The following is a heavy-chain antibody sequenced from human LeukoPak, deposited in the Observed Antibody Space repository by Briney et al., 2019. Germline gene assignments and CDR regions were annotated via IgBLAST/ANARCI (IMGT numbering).Heavy chain of an antibody. J-gene: IGHJ4*02. CDR2: INTNTGNP. D-gene: IGHD3-22*01. V-gene: IGHV7-4-1*02. Sequence: ASVKVSCKASGYTFTSYAMNWVRQAPGQGLEWMGWINTNTGNPTYAQGFTGRFVFSLDTSVSTAYLQISSLKAEDTAVYYCARDGYYDSSGYYYVGYFDYWGQGTLVTVSS. CDR1: GYTFTSYA. CDR3: ARDGYYDSSGYYYVGYFDY.